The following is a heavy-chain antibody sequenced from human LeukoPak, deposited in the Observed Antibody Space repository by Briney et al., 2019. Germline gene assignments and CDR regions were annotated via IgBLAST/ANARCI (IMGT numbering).Heavy chain of an antibody. Sequence: GGSLRLSCAASGFTFSSYAMSWFRQAPGKGLEWVSAISGSGGSTYYADSVKGRFTISRDNSKNTLYLQMNSLRAEDTAVYYCAKDGYYYDSSGYYSDYWGQGTLVTVSS. J-gene: IGHJ4*02. D-gene: IGHD3-22*01. CDR3: AKDGYYYDSSGYYSDY. CDR2: ISGSGGST. CDR1: GFTFSSYA. V-gene: IGHV3-23*01.